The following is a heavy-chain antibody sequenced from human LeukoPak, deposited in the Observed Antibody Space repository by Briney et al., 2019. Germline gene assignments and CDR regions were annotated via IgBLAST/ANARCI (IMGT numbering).Heavy chain of an antibody. Sequence: ASVKVSCKASGYTLTSYYMHWVRQAPGQGLEWMGIINPSGGSTSYAQKFQGRVTMTRDTSTSTVYMELSSLRSEDTAVYYCARSVITMIVVVAGQNAFDIWGQGTMVTVSS. D-gene: IGHD3-22*01. J-gene: IGHJ3*02. V-gene: IGHV1-46*01. CDR2: INPSGGST. CDR1: GYTLTSYY. CDR3: ARSVITMIVVVAGQNAFDI.